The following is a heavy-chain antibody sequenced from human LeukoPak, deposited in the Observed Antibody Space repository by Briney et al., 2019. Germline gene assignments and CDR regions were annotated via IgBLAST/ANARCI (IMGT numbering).Heavy chain of an antibody. CDR1: GFTFSSYW. Sequence: PGGSLRLSCAASGFTFSSYWMHWVRQAPGKGLVWVSRINSDGSSTSYADSVKGRFTISRDNAKNTLYLQMNSLRAEDTAVYYCAREGGYRTYYDYVWGSYRRLDYWGQGTLVTVSS. D-gene: IGHD3-16*02. CDR2: INSDGSST. J-gene: IGHJ4*02. CDR3: AREGGYRTYYDYVWGSYRRLDY. V-gene: IGHV3-74*01.